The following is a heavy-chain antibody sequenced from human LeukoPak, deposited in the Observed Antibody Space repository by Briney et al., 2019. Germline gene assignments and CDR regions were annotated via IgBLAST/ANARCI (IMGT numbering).Heavy chain of an antibody. CDR1: GFNFNSYA. CDR3: AKALWFGEPYYYYYMDV. J-gene: IGHJ6*03. D-gene: IGHD3-10*01. V-gene: IGHV3-23*01. CDR2: ISGRGGSK. Sequence: GGSLRLYWAAAGFNFNSYAMSWVRQATGQGLKWVSAISGRGGSKYYADSVKGRFTVHRDNSKNTLYLQMNSLRAEDTAVYYCAKALWFGEPYYYYYMDVWGKGTTVTVSS.